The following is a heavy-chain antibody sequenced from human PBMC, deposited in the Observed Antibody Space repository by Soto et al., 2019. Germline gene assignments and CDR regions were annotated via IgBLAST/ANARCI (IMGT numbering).Heavy chain of an antibody. CDR1: GFTFDDFT. D-gene: IGHD3-22*01. J-gene: IGHJ6*02. Sequence: PGGSLRLSCAASGFTFDDFTMHWVRQAPGKGLEWVSLISWDGGSTYYADSVKGRFTISRDNSKNSLYLQMNSLRTEDTALYYCAKDIATYDSSNYYYGMDVWGQGTTVTDSS. V-gene: IGHV3-43*01. CDR3: AKDIATYDSSNYYYGMDV. CDR2: ISWDGGST.